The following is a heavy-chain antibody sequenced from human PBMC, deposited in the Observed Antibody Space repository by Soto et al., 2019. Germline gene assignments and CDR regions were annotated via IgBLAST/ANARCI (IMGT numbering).Heavy chain of an antibody. V-gene: IGHV1-69*13. J-gene: IGHJ4*02. CDR2: IIPIFGTA. CDR3: ARDGIAAAGTSLDY. Sequence: WASVKVSCKASGGTFSSYAISWVRQAPGQGLEWMGGIIPIFGTANYAQKFQGRVTITADESTSTAYMELSSLRSEDTAVYYCARDGIAAAGTSLDYWGQGTLVTVSS. D-gene: IGHD6-13*01. CDR1: GGTFSSYA.